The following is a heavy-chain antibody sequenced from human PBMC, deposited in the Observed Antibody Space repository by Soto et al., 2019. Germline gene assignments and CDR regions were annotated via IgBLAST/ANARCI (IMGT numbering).Heavy chain of an antibody. J-gene: IGHJ4*02. CDR3: GRGRSGQIVVFY. CDR2: IGPESGAT. Sequence: XSVKVSCKASVYTFTGHYIHWVRQAPQQGPEWMGEIGPESGATRYAQKFQGRVTMTMDTSITTVYMELKNLRPDDTAVYYCGRGRSGQIVVFYWGQGTPVTVSS. D-gene: IGHD1-26*01. CDR1: VYTFTGHY. V-gene: IGHV1-2*02.